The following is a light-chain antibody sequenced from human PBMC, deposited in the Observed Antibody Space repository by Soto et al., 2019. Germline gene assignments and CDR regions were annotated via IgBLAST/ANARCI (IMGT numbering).Light chain of an antibody. Sequence: EIVLTQSPGTLSLSPGERATLYCRASQSVSSSYLAWYQQKPGQAPRLLIYGASSRATGIPDRFSGSGSGTDFTLTISRLEPEDFAVYYCQQYGRSPTTFGQGTKVDI. J-gene: IGKJ1*01. CDR1: QSVSSSY. V-gene: IGKV3-20*01. CDR2: GAS. CDR3: QQYGRSPTT.